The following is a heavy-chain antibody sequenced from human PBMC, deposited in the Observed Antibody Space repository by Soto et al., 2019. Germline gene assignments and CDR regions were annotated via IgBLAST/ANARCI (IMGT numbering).Heavy chain of an antibody. J-gene: IGHJ6*02. CDR2: IIPIFGTA. V-gene: IGHV1-69*13. CDR1: GGTFSSYA. Sequence: SVKVSCKASGGTFSSYAISWVRQAPGQGLEWMGGIIPIFGTANYAQKFQGRVTITADESTSTAYMELSSLRSEDTAVYYRASTTYYYGSGRYLGFYYGMDVWGQGTTVTVSS. D-gene: IGHD3-10*01. CDR3: ASTTYYYGSGRYLGFYYGMDV.